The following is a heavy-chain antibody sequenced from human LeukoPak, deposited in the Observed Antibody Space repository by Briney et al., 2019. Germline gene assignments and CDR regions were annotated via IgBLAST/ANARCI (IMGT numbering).Heavy chain of an antibody. Sequence: GGSLRLSCAASGFTFSRYTMYWVRQAPGKGLEWVSYISSSGSTKYYADSVKGRFTISRDNSKNTLYLQMNSLRAEDTAVYYCAKVSPSSIVVVPAALPIPYYYYTDVWGQGTTVTVSS. D-gene: IGHD2-2*01. CDR3: AKVSPSSIVVVPAALPIPYYYYTDV. CDR1: GFTFSRYT. J-gene: IGHJ6*03. V-gene: IGHV3-48*01. CDR2: ISSSGSTK.